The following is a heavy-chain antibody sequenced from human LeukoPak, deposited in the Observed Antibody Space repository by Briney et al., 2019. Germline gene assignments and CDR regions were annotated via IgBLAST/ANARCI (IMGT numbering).Heavy chain of an antibody. V-gene: IGHV4-4*07. CDR1: GGSITSYY. Sequence: SETLSLTCTVSGGSITSYYWSWVRQPAGKGLEWIGRIYSTGSTNYNPSLKSRATMSVDTSKNQFSLKLSSVTAVDTAVYYCAREVKSSAGPASRREFDCWGQGTLVTVSS. CDR3: AREVKSSAGPASRREFDC. CDR2: IYSTGST. J-gene: IGHJ4*02. D-gene: IGHD6-13*01.